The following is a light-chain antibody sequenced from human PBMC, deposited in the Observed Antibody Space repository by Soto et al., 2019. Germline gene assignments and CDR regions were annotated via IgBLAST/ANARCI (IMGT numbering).Light chain of an antibody. CDR2: DVN. Sequence: QSALTRPASVSGSPGQSITISCTGTSSDVGAYNYVSWYQQHPGKAPQLMIYDVNTRPSGVSDRFSGSKSGNTASLTISGLQAEDEADYYCCSYTTITTYVFGTGTKLTVL. CDR1: SSDVGAYNY. J-gene: IGLJ1*01. V-gene: IGLV2-14*03. CDR3: CSYTTITTYV.